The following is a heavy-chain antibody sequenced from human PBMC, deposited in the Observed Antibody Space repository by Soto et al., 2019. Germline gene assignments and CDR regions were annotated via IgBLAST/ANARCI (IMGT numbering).Heavy chain of an antibody. CDR3: APATWGAAPDY. CDR1: AFSFSARGVG. CDR2: ISWKDDK. D-gene: IGHD3-16*01. Sequence: QITLKESGPTLVKPTQSLTLTCTVSAFSFSARGVGVGWCRQPPGKPLEWLAIISWKDDKRYTPSLQRRLTVTKDTSKNQVVITITDMDPMNTATYSRAPATWGAAPDYWGQGILVTVSS. J-gene: IGHJ4*02. V-gene: IGHV2-5*01.